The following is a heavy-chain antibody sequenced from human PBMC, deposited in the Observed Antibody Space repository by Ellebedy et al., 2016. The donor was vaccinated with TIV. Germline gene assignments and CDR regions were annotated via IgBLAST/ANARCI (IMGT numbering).Heavy chain of an antibody. CDR3: ARGGSWYGGNAFDI. V-gene: IGHV3-7*03. CDR2: IREDGSEK. D-gene: IGHD2-15*01. J-gene: IGHJ3*02. Sequence: GGSLRLXCAASGFFLSNYWMSWVRQAPGKGLEWVANIREDGSEKHYVDSVKGRFTISRDNAKNSLYLQMNSLRAEDTAVYYCARGGSWYGGNAFDIWGQGTMVTVSS. CDR1: GFFLSNYW.